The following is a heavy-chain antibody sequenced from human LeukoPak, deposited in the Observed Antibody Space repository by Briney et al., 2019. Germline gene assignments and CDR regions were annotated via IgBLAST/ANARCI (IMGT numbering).Heavy chain of an antibody. Sequence: ASVKVSCKASGYTFTSYDINWVRQATGQGLEWMGWMNPNSGNTGYAQKFQGRVTMTRNTSISTAYMELSSLRSEDTAVYYCARGHVVVVAAMFDYWGQGTLVTVSS. J-gene: IGHJ4*02. D-gene: IGHD2-15*01. V-gene: IGHV1-8*01. CDR2: MNPNSGNT. CDR3: ARGHVVVVAAMFDY. CDR1: GYTFTSYD.